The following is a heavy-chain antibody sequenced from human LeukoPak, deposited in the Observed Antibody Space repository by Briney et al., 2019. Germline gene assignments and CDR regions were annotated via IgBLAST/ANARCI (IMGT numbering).Heavy chain of an antibody. Sequence: GGSLRLSCAASGFTFSSYAKSWVRQAPGKGLEWVSAISGSGGSTYYADSVKGRFTISRDNSKNTLYLQMNSLRAEDTAVYYCAKEIAVAGTKRNAFDIWGQGTMVTVSS. D-gene: IGHD6-19*01. J-gene: IGHJ3*02. CDR2: ISGSGGST. CDR1: GFTFSSYA. V-gene: IGHV3-23*01. CDR3: AKEIAVAGTKRNAFDI.